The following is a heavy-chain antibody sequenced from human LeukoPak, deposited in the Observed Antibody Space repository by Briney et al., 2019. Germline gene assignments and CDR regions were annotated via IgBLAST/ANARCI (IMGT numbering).Heavy chain of an antibody. Sequence: SETLSLTCTVSRGSVSSGSYYWSWIRQPPGKGLEWNGYIYYSGSTNYNPSLKSRVTISVDTSKNQFSLKLSSVTAADTAVYYCARASGYSSGWTGGYWGQGTLVTVSS. V-gene: IGHV4-61*01. J-gene: IGHJ4*02. CDR3: ARASGYSSGWTGGY. CDR2: IYYSGST. CDR1: RGSVSSGSYY. D-gene: IGHD6-19*01.